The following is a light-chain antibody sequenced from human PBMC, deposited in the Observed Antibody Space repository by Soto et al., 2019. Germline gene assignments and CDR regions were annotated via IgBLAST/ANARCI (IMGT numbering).Light chain of an antibody. J-gene: IGKJ2*01. CDR3: QQYDSSYT. CDR1: QSVSSSY. CDR2: GAS. Sequence: EIVLTQSPGTLSLSPGERATLSCRASQSVSSSYLAWYQQKTGQAPRLLIYGASDRATGIPDRFSGSGSGTDFTLTISRLESEDFAVYYCQQYDSSYTFGQGTKLDIK. V-gene: IGKV3-20*01.